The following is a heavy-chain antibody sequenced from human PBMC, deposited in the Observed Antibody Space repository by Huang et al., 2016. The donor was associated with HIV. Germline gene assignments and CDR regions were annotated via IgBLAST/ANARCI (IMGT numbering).Heavy chain of an antibody. CDR1: VYYFTSYW. D-gene: IGHD2-21*02. CDR2: SYPAASDT. J-gene: IGHJ5*02. CDR3: ARQATPSKTASSWFVD. V-gene: IGHV5-51*01. Sequence: EVQLVQSGAEVKKPGESMKLSCKGSVYYFTSYWIGWVRNLPDKGREWMVISYPAASDTRYSPSVQCQVTSSPDKSISPAYLQWNSLKASDTAMYYCARQATPSKTASSWFVDWGQGTLGTVSS.